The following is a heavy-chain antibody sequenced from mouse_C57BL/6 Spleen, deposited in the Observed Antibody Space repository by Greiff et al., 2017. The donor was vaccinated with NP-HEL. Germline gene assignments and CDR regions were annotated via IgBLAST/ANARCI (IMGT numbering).Heavy chain of an antibody. CDR3: TTPITTVVAPYYFDD. V-gene: IGHV14-1*01. J-gene: IGHJ2*01. Sequence: VQLQQSGAELVRPGASVKLSCTASGFNIKDYYLHWVKQRPEQGLEWIGRIDPEDGDTEYAPKFQGKATMTADTSSNTAYLQLSSLTSEDTAVYYCTTPITTVVAPYYFDDGGEGTTLAVSS. CDR1: GFNIKDYY. CDR2: IDPEDGDT. D-gene: IGHD1-1*01.